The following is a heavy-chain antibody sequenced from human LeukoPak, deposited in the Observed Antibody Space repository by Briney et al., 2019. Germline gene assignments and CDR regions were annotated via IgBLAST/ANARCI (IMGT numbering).Heavy chain of an antibody. Sequence: PSETLSLTCAAYGGSFRGYYWSGIPQPPGKGLGWIGEINHSGSTNYNPSLKSRVTISVDTSKNQFSLRLSSVTAADTAVYYCARVGYCSSTSCYHTLASGMDVWGKGTTVTVSS. V-gene: IGHV4-34*01. J-gene: IGHJ6*04. D-gene: IGHD2-2*03. CDR3: ARVGYCSSTSCYHTLASGMDV. CDR2: INHSGST. CDR1: GGSFRGYY.